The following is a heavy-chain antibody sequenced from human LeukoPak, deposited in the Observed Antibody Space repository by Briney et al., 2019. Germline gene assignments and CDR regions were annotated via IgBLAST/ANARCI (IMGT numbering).Heavy chain of an antibody. Sequence: GGSLRLSCAASGFTFSSYDMHWVRQAAGKGLEWVSAIGTAGDTYFPGSVKGRFTIPRENAKNSLYLQMNSLRAEDTAVYYCARDACSSGNSCPMDSWGQGTLVTVSS. J-gene: IGHJ5*01. CDR2: IGTAGDT. V-gene: IGHV3-13*01. CDR3: ARDACSSGNSCPMDS. CDR1: GFTFSSYD. D-gene: IGHD2-15*01.